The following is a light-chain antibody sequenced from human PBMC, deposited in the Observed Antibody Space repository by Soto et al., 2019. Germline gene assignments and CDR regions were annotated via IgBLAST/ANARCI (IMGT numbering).Light chain of an antibody. CDR1: QFVRTN. J-gene: IGKJ3*01. Sequence: EMVVTQSPATLSLSPGESATLSCRASQFVRTNLAWYQQKPGQPPRLLIYAASTRATGVPARFSGSGSGTEFTLTISSLQSEDFAVYYCQDYNNRPFTFGPGTKVDIK. CDR2: AAS. V-gene: IGKV3-15*01. CDR3: QDYNNRPFT.